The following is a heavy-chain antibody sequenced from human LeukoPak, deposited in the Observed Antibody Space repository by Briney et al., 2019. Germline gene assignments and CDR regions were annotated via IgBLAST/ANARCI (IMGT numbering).Heavy chain of an antibody. J-gene: IGHJ5*02. D-gene: IGHD3-3*01. Sequence: GASVKVSCKSSGYTFTDYYIHWVRQAPGQGLEWVGWINPKSGGTNYAQKFQGRVTMTRDTSISTAYMELSRLRSDDTAVYYCARGYGFWSGEGWFDPWGQGTLVTVSS. CDR2: INPKSGGT. CDR3: ARGYGFWSGEGWFDP. CDR1: GYTFTDYY. V-gene: IGHV1-2*02.